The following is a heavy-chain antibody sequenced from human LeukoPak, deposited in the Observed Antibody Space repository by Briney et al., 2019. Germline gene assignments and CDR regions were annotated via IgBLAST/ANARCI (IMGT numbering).Heavy chain of an antibody. CDR2: INHSGIT. Sequence: SETLSLTCTVSGGSISSGYYWGWIRQPPGKGLEWIGEINHSGITHYNPSLKSRVTISADTSKNQFSLKLSSVTAADTAVYYCARRAGSWYVGYWGQGTLVTVSS. D-gene: IGHD6-13*01. CDR1: GGSISSGYY. J-gene: IGHJ4*02. V-gene: IGHV4-38-2*02. CDR3: ARRAGSWYVGY.